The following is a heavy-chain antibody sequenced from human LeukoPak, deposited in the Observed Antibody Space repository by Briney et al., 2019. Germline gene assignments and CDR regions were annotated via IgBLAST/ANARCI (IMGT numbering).Heavy chain of an antibody. Sequence: SETLSLTCTVSGASFSSSTYYWGWIRQPPGKGLEWIGSIYYSGSTYYSPSLKSRVTMSVDTSKNQFSLKLSSVTAADTAVYYCARHAGGIAAAGTRPFDYWGQGTLVTVSS. V-gene: IGHV4-39*01. CDR1: GASFSSSTYY. CDR3: ARHAGGIAAAGTRPFDY. CDR2: IYYSGST. D-gene: IGHD6-13*01. J-gene: IGHJ4*02.